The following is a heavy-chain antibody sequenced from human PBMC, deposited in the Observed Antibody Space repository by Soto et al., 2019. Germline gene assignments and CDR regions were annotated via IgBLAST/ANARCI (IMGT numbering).Heavy chain of an antibody. Sequence: PGGSLRLSCAASGFTFSSYSMNWVRQAPGKGLEWVSYISSSSSTIYYADSVKDRFTISRDNAKNSLYLQMNSLRDEDTAVYYCARDDTAGDYYGMDAWGQGTTVTVSS. CDR2: ISSSSSTI. V-gene: IGHV3-48*02. J-gene: IGHJ6*02. D-gene: IGHD5-18*01. CDR1: GFTFSSYS. CDR3: ARDDTAGDYYGMDA.